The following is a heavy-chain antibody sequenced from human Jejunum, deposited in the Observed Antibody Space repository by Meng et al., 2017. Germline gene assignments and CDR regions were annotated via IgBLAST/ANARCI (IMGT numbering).Heavy chain of an antibody. J-gene: IGHJ4*02. Sequence: GGSLRLSCVASGFTFGDYAMTWFRQPPGKGLEWVAYIRTNVYGATTEYAASVKGRFSISRDDSKNTAFLQMDSLKIDDTGMFYCARGSAGYPDFWGQGTLVTVSS. CDR2: IRTNVYGATT. CDR3: ARGSAGYPDF. CDR1: GFTFGDYA. V-gene: IGHV3-49*03. D-gene: IGHD6-25*01.